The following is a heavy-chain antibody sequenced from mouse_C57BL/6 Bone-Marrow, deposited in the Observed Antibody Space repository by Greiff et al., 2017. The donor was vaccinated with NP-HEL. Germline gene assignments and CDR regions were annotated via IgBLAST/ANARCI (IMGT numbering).Heavy chain of an antibody. Sequence: QVQLQQSGPELVKPGASVKISCKASGYAFSSSWMNWVKQRPGKGLEWIGRIYPGDGDTNYNGKFKGKATLTADKSSSTAYMQLSSLTSEDSAVYFCAGLYYGSSYDDYWGQGTTLTVSS. J-gene: IGHJ2*01. CDR3: AGLYYGSSYDDY. V-gene: IGHV1-82*01. CDR2: IYPGDGDT. CDR1: GYAFSSSW. D-gene: IGHD1-1*01.